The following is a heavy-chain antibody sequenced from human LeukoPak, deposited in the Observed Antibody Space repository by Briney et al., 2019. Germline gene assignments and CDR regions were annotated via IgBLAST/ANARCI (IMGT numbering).Heavy chain of an antibody. Sequence: SETLSLTCTVSGGSISSSSYYWGWIRQPPGKGLEWIGSIYYSGSTYYNPSLKSRVTISVDTSKNQFSLKPSSVTAADTAVYYCARLETPWDAFDIWGQGTMVTVSS. V-gene: IGHV4-39*07. CDR2: IYYSGST. CDR1: GGSISSSSYY. J-gene: IGHJ3*02. D-gene: IGHD1-1*01. CDR3: ARLETPWDAFDI.